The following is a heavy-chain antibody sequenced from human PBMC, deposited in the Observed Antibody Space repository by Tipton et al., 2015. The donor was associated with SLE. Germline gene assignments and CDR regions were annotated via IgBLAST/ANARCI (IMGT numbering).Heavy chain of an antibody. V-gene: IGHV4-61*01. CDR1: GGSVSSGSYY. Sequence: TLSLTCTVSGGSVSSGSYYWSWIRQPPGKGLEWIGYIYYSGSTNYNPSLKSRVTISVDTSKNQFSLKLSSVTAADTAVYYCARPRRGYSYGFDYRGQGTLVTVSS. D-gene: IGHD5-18*01. CDR2: IYYSGST. CDR3: ARPRRGYSYGFDY. J-gene: IGHJ4*02.